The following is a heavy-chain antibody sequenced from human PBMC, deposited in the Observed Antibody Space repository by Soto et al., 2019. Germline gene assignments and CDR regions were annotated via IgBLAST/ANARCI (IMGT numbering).Heavy chain of an antibody. CDR3: ARRCGSAIDY. D-gene: IGHD1-26*01. CDR1: GGTISSWY. CDR2: IYYSGST. Sequence: QVQLQESGPGLVKPSETLSLTCTVSGGTISSWYWSWIRQPPGKGLEWIGYIYYSGSTNCNPSLKRRVTISVDTAKNQFSLKLSSVTAADTAVYYCARRCGSAIDYWGQGTLVTVSS. J-gene: IGHJ4*02. V-gene: IGHV4-59*08.